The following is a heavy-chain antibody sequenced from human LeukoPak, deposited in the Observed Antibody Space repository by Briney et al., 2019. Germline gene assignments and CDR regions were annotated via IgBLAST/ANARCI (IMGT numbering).Heavy chain of an antibody. CDR2: INPDGGS. CDR3: ARSGVATCHY. V-gene: IGHV3-23*01. J-gene: IGHJ4*02. Sequence: GGSLRLSCQASGFTFSDYAMSWVRQAPGKGLEWVSSINPDGGSFFADSVKGRFTISRDDSSSVVYLQMNTLSAEDTAVYYCARSGVATCHYWGQGILVAVSS. CDR1: GFTFSDYA. D-gene: IGHD3-10*01.